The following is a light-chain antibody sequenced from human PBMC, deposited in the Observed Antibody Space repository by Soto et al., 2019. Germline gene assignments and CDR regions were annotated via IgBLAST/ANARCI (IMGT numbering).Light chain of an antibody. CDR2: EVS. Sequence: QLVLTQPASVSGSPGQSITISCTGTSSDVGGYTSVCWHQQHPGKVPKLIIYEVSKRPSGVSGRFSASKSGNRASLTISGLQADDEADYYCSSITSKNTWVFGGGTQLTVL. J-gene: IGLJ3*02. V-gene: IGLV2-14*01. CDR1: SSDVGGYTS. CDR3: SSITSKNTWV.